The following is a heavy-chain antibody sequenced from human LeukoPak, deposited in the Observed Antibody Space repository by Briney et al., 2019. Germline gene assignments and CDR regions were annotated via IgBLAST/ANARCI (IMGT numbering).Heavy chain of an antibody. CDR1: GGSISSYY. CDR2: IYYSGST. D-gene: IGHD3-3*01. CDR3: AGVESHADYFDY. Sequence: PSETLSLTCTVSGGSISSYYWSWIRQPPGKGLEWIGYIYYSGSTNYNPSLKSRVTISVDTSKNQFPLKLSSVTAADTAVYYCAGVESHADYFDYWGQGTLVTVSS. J-gene: IGHJ4*02. V-gene: IGHV4-59*01.